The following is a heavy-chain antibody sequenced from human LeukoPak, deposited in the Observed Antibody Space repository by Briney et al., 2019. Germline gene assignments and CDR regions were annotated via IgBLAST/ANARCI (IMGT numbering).Heavy chain of an antibody. CDR3: ARGKYSYAYFGAYYFDY. V-gene: IGHV4-39*07. D-gene: IGHD5-18*01. CDR2: MYYSGST. CDR1: GGSISGISYY. Sequence: SETLSLTCTVSGGSISGISYYWGWIRQPPGKGLEWIVSMYYSGSTYNNPSLKSRVTISLDTSKNQFSLKLSSVTAADTAVYYCARGKYSYAYFGAYYFDYWGQGTLVTVSS. J-gene: IGHJ4*02.